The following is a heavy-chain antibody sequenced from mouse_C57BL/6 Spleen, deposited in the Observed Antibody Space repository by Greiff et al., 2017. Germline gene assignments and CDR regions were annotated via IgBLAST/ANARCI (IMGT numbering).Heavy chain of an antibody. V-gene: IGHV1-19*01. CDR3: AREGAYSNLRAWFAY. CDR2: INPYNGGT. J-gene: IGHJ3*01. Sequence: EVKLMESGPVLVKPGASVKMSCKASGYTFTDYYMNWVKQSHGKSLEWIGVINPYNGGTSYHPKFKGKATLTVDKSSSTAYMELNSLTSEDSAVYYCAREGAYSNLRAWFAYWGQGTLVTVSA. D-gene: IGHD2-5*01. CDR1: GYTFTDYY.